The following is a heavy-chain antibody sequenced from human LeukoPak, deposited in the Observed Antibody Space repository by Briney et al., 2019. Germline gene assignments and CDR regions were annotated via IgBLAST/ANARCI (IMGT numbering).Heavy chain of an antibody. J-gene: IGHJ6*02. CDR1: GFTFTSYS. CDR3: AKGIKGSYCNGDCYLTYYYYGLDV. CDR2: TSDRGDYT. D-gene: IGHD2-21*02. V-gene: IGHV3-23*01. Sequence: GGSLRLSCAASGFTFTSYSMSWVRQAPGKGLEWVSGTSDRGDYTYYADSVKGRFTISRDNSKNTLYLQMNSLRAEDTAVYYCAKGIKGSYCNGDCYLTYYYYGLDVRGQGTTVTVSS.